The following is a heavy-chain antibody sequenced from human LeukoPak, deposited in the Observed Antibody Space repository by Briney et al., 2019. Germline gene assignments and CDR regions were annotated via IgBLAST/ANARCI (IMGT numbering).Heavy chain of an antibody. Sequence: PGGSLRLSCTASGFIFSSSGMHWVRQAPGKALECLALISYDGHDQYSAHSVKGRFTLSSDNSKNTLYLQMNSLRAEDTAVYYCAKVVFAVDRNYYYYGMDVWGQGTTVTVSS. J-gene: IGHJ6*02. CDR3: AKVVFAVDRNYYYYGMDV. V-gene: IGHV3-30*18. CDR1: GFIFSSSG. CDR2: ISYDGHDQ. D-gene: IGHD2-21*01.